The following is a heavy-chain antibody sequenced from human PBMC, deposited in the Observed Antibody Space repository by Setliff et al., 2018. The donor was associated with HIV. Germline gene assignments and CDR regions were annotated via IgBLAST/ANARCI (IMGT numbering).Heavy chain of an antibody. J-gene: IGHJ4*02. D-gene: IGHD5-12*01. CDR2: IIPMFGTA. Sequence: ASVKVSCKASGGTFSSYAISWVRQAPGQGLEWMGRIIPMFGTANYAQRFQGRVTFTADASTSTVYMELSSLRSEDTGMYYCARDAGYSGSAWNYWGQGTLVTVSS. CDR3: ARDAGYSGSAWNY. V-gene: IGHV1-69*13. CDR1: GGTFSSYA.